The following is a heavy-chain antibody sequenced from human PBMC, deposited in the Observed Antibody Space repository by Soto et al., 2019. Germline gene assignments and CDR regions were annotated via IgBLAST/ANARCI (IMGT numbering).Heavy chain of an antibody. CDR2: IYHSGST. V-gene: IGHV4-4*02. D-gene: IGHD1-26*01. CDR3: ARVSGSYYSGMDV. J-gene: IGHJ6*02. CDR1: GGSISSSNW. Sequence: QVQLQESGPGLVKPSGTLSLTCAVSGGSISSSNWWSWVRQPPGKGLEWIGEIYHSGSTNYNQSLKSGVTISVDKSKNQFSLKLSSVTAADTAVYYCARVSGSYYSGMDVWGQGTTVTVSS.